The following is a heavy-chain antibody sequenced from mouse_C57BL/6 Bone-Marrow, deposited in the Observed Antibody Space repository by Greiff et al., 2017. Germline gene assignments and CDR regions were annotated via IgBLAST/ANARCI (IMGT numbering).Heavy chain of an antibody. CDR2: IRNKANGYTT. CDR1: GFTFTDYY. CDR3: ASLFAY. V-gene: IGHV7-3*01. J-gene: IGHJ3*01. Sequence: EVQLVESGGGLVQPGGSLSLSCAASGFTFTDYYMSWVSQPPGKALEWLGFIRNKANGYTTEYSASVKGRFTISRENSQSILYLQMNALRAEDSATYYCASLFAYWGQGTLVTVSA.